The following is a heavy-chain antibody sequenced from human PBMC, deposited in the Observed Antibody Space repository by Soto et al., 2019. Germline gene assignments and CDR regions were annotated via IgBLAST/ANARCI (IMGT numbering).Heavy chain of an antibody. Sequence: GGPLRPSCAASGFTFSTLALSWSRQLPGKGLEWVSAISDSGGTTYFTDSVKGRFTISRDNSKNTLYLQMNSLRAEDTAVYYCAKGRTSGSYYSYFDCWGQGTLVTVSS. V-gene: IGHV3-23*01. CDR3: AKGRTSGSYYSYFDC. CDR1: GFTFSTLA. J-gene: IGHJ4*02. CDR2: ISDSGGTT. D-gene: IGHD3-10*01.